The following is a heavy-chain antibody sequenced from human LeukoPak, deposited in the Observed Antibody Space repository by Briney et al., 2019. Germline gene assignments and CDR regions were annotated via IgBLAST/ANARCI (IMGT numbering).Heavy chain of an antibody. CDR3: AKALALSMVRGVLWD. CDR1: GFTFSCYA. Sequence: GGSLRLSCAASGFTFSCYAMSWVRQAPGKGLEWVSAISGSGGSTYYADSVKGRFTISRDNSKNTLYLQMNSLRAEDTAVYYCAKALALSMVRGVLWDWGQGTLVTVSS. CDR2: ISGSGGST. D-gene: IGHD3-10*01. V-gene: IGHV3-23*01. J-gene: IGHJ4*02.